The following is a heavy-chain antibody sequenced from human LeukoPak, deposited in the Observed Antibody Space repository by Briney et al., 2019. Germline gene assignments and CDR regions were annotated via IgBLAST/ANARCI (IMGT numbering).Heavy chain of an antibody. CDR2: INTDGSST. CDR1: GFTFSSYW. CDR3: AREVDRDSWPDY. D-gene: IGHD6-13*01. V-gene: IGHV3-74*01. Sequence: GGSLRLSCAASGFTFSSYWMHWVRQAPGKGLVWVSRINTDGSSTSYADSVKGRFTISRDNAKNTLYLQMNSLRAEDTAVYYCAREVDRDSWPDYWGQGTLVTVTS. J-gene: IGHJ4*02.